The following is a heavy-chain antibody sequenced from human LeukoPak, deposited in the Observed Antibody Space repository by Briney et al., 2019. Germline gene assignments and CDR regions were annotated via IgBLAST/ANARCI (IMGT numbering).Heavy chain of an antibody. CDR1: GFNFNNYA. Sequence: GGSLRLSCAASGFNFNNYAMHWVRQAPGKGLEWVALITYDGSNEYYADSVKGRFTISRDDSKNTLYLQMNSLRGEDAAVYYCAREQRGYDCYYWGQGTLVTVSS. V-gene: IGHV3-30*04. D-gene: IGHD5-12*01. J-gene: IGHJ4*02. CDR3: AREQRGYDCYY. CDR2: ITYDGSNE.